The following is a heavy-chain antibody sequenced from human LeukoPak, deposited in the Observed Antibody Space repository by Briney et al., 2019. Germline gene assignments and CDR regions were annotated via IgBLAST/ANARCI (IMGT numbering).Heavy chain of an antibody. CDR3: ARDNSGAYGN. D-gene: IGHD1-26*01. J-gene: IGHJ4*02. Sequence: PGGSLRLSCVASGFPFSDYYMMWIRQAPGKGLEWVSYISNTGTTIYYAGSVKGRFTISRDNAKNSLYLQTNSLRAEDTAVYYCARDNSGAYGNSGQGTLVTVSS. CDR1: GFPFSDYY. CDR2: ISNTGTTI. V-gene: IGHV3-11*01.